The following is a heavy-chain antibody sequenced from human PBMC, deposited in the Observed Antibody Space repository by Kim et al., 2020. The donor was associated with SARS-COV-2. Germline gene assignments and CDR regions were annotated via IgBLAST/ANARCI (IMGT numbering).Heavy chain of an antibody. CDR3: AREPSTYFDY. V-gene: IGHV3-66*01. J-gene: IGHJ4*02. CDR2: RT. Sequence: RTYYADPVKGRFTISRDDSKNTVYLQMNSLRAEDTAVYFCAREPSTYFDYWGQGTLVTVSS.